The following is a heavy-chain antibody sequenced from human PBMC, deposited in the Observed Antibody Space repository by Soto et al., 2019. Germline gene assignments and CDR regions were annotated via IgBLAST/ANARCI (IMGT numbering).Heavy chain of an antibody. D-gene: IGHD1-1*01. CDR1: GYTFTSYG. CDR3: ARGRYGDY. CDR2: ISAHNGNT. V-gene: IGHV1-18*01. Sequence: QVHLVQSGAEVKKPGASVKVSCKASGYTFTSYGITWVRQAPGQGLEWMGWISAHNGNTDYAQKLQGRVIVTRDPSPSTAYMELRSLISDDTAVYYCARGRYGDYWGQGALVPVSS. J-gene: IGHJ4*02.